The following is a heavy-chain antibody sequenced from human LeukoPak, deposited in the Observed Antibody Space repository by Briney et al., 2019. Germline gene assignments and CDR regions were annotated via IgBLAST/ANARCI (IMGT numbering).Heavy chain of an antibody. CDR1: GFTFSSYW. V-gene: IGHV3-7*01. Sequence: PGGSLRLSCAASGFTFSSYWMNWVRQAPWKGLEWVANIKQDGSEKYYVDSVRGRFTISRDNAKNSLYLQMNSLRAEDTAVYYCARDPHYSSSWYDYWGQGTLVTVSS. CDR3: ARDPHYSSSWYDY. D-gene: IGHD6-13*01. J-gene: IGHJ4*02. CDR2: IKQDGSEK.